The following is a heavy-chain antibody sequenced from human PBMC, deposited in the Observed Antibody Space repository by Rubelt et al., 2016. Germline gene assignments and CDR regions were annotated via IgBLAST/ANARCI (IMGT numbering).Heavy chain of an antibody. J-gene: IGHJ4*02. CDR1: GASFGDYY. CDR3: ARDSLTQLKGVPLDS. D-gene: IGHD1-1*01. CDR2: VNSDGHT. Sequence: QLQQGGVRILKPSETLSLTCDLHGASFGDYYWAWIRQSPHKGLEWIGEVNSDGHTNYSPSFEGRVTLFVDTSKSQFFRMLTSGSAADTATYYCARDSLTQLKGVPLDSWGQGTPVSVSS. V-gene: IGHV4-34*02.